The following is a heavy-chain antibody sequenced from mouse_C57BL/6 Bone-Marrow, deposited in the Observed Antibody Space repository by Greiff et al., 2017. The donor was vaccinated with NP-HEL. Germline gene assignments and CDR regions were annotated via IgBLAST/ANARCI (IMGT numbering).Heavy chain of an antibody. D-gene: IGHD2-4*01. Sequence: EVMLVESGGGLVKPGGSLKLSCAASGFTFSDYGMHWVRQAPEKGLEWVAYISSGSSTIYYADTVKGRFTISRDNAKNTLFLQMTSLRSEDTAMYYCARGYDYDVYFDYWGQGTTLTVSS. CDR2: ISSGSSTI. CDR1: GFTFSDYG. J-gene: IGHJ2*01. V-gene: IGHV5-17*01. CDR3: ARGYDYDVYFDY.